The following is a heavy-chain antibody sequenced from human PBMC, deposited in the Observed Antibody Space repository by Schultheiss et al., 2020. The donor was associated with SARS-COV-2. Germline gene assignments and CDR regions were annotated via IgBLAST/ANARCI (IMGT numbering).Heavy chain of an antibody. CDR2: IKSKTDGGTT. Sequence: GGSLRLSCAASGFTFSNAWMSWVRQAPGKGLEWVGRIKSKTDGGTTDYAAPVKGRFTISRDDSKNTLYLQMNSLKTEDTAVYYCARSGGTIFGVVIAYFDYWGQGTLVTVSS. CDR1: GFTFSNAW. CDR3: ARSGGTIFGVVIAYFDY. V-gene: IGHV3-15*01. D-gene: IGHD3-3*01. J-gene: IGHJ4*02.